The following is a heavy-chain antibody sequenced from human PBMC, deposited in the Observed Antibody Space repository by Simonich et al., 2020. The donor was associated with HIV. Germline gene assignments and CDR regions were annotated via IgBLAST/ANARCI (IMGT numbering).Heavy chain of an antibody. CDR3: ARRDRELILYFDY. D-gene: IGHD3-3*01. J-gene: IGHJ4*02. V-gene: IGHV4-34*01. CDR2: INHSGIP. CDR1: GGSFRGYY. Sequence: QVQLQQWGAGLLKPSETLSLTCAVYGGSFRGYYWSWIRQPPGKGLEWIGEINHSGIPNYNPSPNSRATISVDKSKNQFSLKLSSVTAADTAIYYCARRDRELILYFDYWGQGNLVTVSS.